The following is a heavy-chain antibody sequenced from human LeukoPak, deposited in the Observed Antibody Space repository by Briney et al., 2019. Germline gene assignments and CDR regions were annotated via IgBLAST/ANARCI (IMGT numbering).Heavy chain of an antibody. CDR2: ISSSSSTI. V-gene: IGHV3-48*01. D-gene: IGHD3-10*01. CDR1: GFSFSSYS. CDR3: TSPRLWFGELIL. J-gene: IGHJ4*02. Sequence: PGGSLRLSCAASGFSFSSYSMNWVRQAPGKGLEWVSYISSSSSTIYYADSVKGRFTISRDNAKNTLYLQMNSLGAEDTAVYYCTSPRLWFGELILWGQGTLVTVSS.